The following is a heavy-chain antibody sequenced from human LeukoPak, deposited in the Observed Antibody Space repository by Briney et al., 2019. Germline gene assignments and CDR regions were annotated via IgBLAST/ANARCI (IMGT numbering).Heavy chain of an antibody. V-gene: IGHV3-23*01. J-gene: IGHJ4*02. D-gene: IGHD3-16*02. CDR1: GFTFSSYA. Sequence: GGSLRLSCAASGFTFSSYAMSWVRQVPGKGLEWVSGISGSDDSTYYADSVKGRFTISRDNSKNTLYPQMNSLRAEDTAVYYCEKGLGSSVWGSYRFLDYWGQGILVPVSS. CDR2: ISGSDDST. CDR3: EKGLGSSVWGSYRFLDY.